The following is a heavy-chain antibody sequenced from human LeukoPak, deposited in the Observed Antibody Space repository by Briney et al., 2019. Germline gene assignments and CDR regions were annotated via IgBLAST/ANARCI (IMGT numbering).Heavy chain of an antibody. V-gene: IGHV3-74*01. CDR1: VFTFITYW. CDR3: ARAFGSGSQVINYFDF. D-gene: IGHD3-10*01. Sequence: GGALRLSCAAPVFTFITYWMHWVRQAPGKGLVWVSSINSDGSTTTYADSVKGRFTISRDNAKNMVYLQMNSLRAEDTAVYYCARAFGSGSQVINYFDFWGQGTLVTVSS. J-gene: IGHJ4*02. CDR2: INSDGSTT.